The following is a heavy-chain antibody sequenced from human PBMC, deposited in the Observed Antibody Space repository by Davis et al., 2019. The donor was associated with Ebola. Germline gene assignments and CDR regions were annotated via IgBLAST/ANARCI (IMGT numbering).Heavy chain of an antibody. D-gene: IGHD3-16*01. CDR1: GYTFTSYY. CDR2: INPSGGST. J-gene: IGHJ4*02. V-gene: IGHV1-46*01. Sequence: ASVKVSCKASGYTFTSYYMHWVRQAPGQGLEWMGIINPSGGSTSYAQKFQGRVTMTRDTSTSTVYMELSSLRSEDTAVYYWARRLGGGGLDYWGQGTLVTVSS. CDR3: ARRLGGGGLDY.